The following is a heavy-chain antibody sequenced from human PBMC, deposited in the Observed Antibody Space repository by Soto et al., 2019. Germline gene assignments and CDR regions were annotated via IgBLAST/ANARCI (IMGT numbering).Heavy chain of an antibody. J-gene: IGHJ6*02. Sequence: PSDTLSLTCTGSGASISSYYWSWIRQPPGKGLEWIGYIYYSGSTNYNPSLKSRVTISVDTSKNQFSLKLSSVTAADTAVYYCASVGYYYGMDVWGQGTTVT. V-gene: IGHV4-59*01. CDR2: IYYSGST. D-gene: IGHD3-10*01. CDR1: GASISSYY. CDR3: ASVGYYYGMDV.